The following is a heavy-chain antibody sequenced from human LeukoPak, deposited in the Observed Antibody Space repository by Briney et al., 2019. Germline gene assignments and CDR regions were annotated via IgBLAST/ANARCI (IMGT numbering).Heavy chain of an antibody. J-gene: IGHJ4*02. CDR3: ARDTAAAGV. CDR1: GFTFTSYD. CDR2: ISSSSSTI. V-gene: IGHV3-48*01. Sequence: GGSLRLSCAASGFTFTSYDMNWVRQAPGKGLEWVSYISSSSSTIYYADSVKGRFTISRDNAKNSLYLQLNSLRAEDTAMYYCARDTAAAGVWGQGTLVTVSS. D-gene: IGHD6-13*01.